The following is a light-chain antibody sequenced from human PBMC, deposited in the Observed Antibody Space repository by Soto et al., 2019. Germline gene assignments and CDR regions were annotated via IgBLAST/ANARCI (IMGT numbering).Light chain of an antibody. CDR1: QIVVRW. CDR2: DAS. Sequence: QLTQSPSTLAASVGDSVTINCRASQIVVRWLAWYQQKPGKAPKLLIYDASTLESGVPSRFRGNGSQTEFTLTISSLQPDDFATYYCQQYNTSPWTFGQGTKVEIK. J-gene: IGKJ1*01. CDR3: QQYNTSPWT. V-gene: IGKV1-5*01.